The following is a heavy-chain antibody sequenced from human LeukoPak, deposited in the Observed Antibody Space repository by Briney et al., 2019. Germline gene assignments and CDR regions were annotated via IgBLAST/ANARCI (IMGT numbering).Heavy chain of an antibody. Sequence: SETPSLTCAVSGGSISSSKWWSWVRQPPGKGLEWIGEIYQSGSTNYNPSLKSRVTISVDKSKNQFSLKLSSVTAADTAVYYCAVSSTTVTSDYYYGMDVWGQGTTVTVSS. J-gene: IGHJ6*02. CDR1: GGSISSSKW. D-gene: IGHD4-11*01. CDR2: IYQSGST. CDR3: AVSSTTVTSDYYYGMDV. V-gene: IGHV4-4*02.